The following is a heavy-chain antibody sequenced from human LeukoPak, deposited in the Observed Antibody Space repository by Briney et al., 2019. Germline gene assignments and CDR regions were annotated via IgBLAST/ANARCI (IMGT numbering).Heavy chain of an antibody. V-gene: IGHV3-48*03. CDR1: GFTFSSYE. J-gene: IGHJ5*02. CDR3: ARDLSTGFDP. CDR2: ISSSGSTI. Sequence: GGSLRLSCAASGFTFSSYEMNWVRQAPGKGLEWVSYISSSGSTIYYADSVRGRFTISRHNSKNTLYLQMNSLRAEDTAVYYCARDLSTGFDPWGQGTLVTVSS.